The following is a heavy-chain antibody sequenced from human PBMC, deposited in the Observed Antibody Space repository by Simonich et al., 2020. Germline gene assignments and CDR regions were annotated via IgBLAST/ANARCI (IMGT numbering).Heavy chain of an antibody. CDR3: ARWIAVAGTGAYGMDV. CDR1: GFTFSSYS. J-gene: IGHJ6*02. CDR2: ISSSSSYI. V-gene: IGHV3-21*01. Sequence: EVQLVESGGGLVKPGGSLRLSCAASGFTFSSYSMNWVRQAPGQGLEWVLSISSSSSYIYYADSVKGRFTIPRDNAKNSLYLQMNSLRAEDTAVYYCARWIAVAGTGAYGMDVWGQGTTVTVSS. D-gene: IGHD6-19*01.